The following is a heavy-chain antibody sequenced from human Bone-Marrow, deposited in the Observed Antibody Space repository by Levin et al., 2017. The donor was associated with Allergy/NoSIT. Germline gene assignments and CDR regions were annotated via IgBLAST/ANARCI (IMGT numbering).Heavy chain of an antibody. CDR2: INPSSGST. Sequence: ASVKVSCNSSGYTFTSYYIQWVRQAPGQGLEWMGVINPSSGSTTYAQNFQGRVSMTRDTSTTTVYMELSSLRSEDTAVYYCARAAVSGRRFDYWGQGTLVIVTS. J-gene: IGHJ4*02. CDR3: ARAAVSGRRFDY. D-gene: IGHD6-19*01. V-gene: IGHV1-46*01. CDR1: GYTFTSYY.